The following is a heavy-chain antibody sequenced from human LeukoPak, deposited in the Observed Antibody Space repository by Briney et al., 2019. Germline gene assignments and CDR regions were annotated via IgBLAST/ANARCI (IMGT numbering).Heavy chain of an antibody. V-gene: IGHV4-59*01. CDR3: ARGPYRYYYYYYMDV. D-gene: IGHD4-23*01. CDR2: VYYDGST. J-gene: IGHJ6*03. CDR1: GGSIGHYY. Sequence: SETLSLTCTVSGGSIGHYYWSWIRQPPGKGLEWIGYVYYDGSTNYNPSLKSRVTISVDTSKNQFSLNLTSVTAADTAVYYCARGPYRYYYYYYMDVWGKGTTVTVSS.